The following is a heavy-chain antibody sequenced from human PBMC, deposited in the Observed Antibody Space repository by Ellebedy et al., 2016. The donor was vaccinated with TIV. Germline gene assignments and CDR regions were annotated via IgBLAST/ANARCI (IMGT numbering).Heavy chain of an antibody. V-gene: IGHV1-8*01. CDR1: GYTFTSYD. Sequence: ASVKVSCXASGYTFTSYDINWVRQATGQGLEWMGWMNPNSGNTGYAQKFQGRVTMTRNTSISTAYMELSSLRSEDTAVYYCARGHSKRSRNYGGDYWGQGTLVTVSS. J-gene: IGHJ4*02. CDR2: MNPNSGNT. D-gene: IGHD1-7*01. CDR3: ARGHSKRSRNYGGDY.